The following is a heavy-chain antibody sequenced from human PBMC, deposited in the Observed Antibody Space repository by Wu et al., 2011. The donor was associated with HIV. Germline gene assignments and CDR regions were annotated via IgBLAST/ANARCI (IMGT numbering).Heavy chain of an antibody. Sequence: QVQLVQSGAEVKKPGSSVKVSCKASGGTFSSYAISWVRQAPGQGLEWMGGIIPLFGTANYAQKFQGRVTITTDESTSTAYMDLSSLRSEDTAVYYCASDYVVRGVPPYYFDYWGQGTLVTVSS. CDR1: GGTFSSYA. V-gene: IGHV1-69*05. CDR3: ASDYVVRGVPPYYFDY. D-gene: IGHD3-10*01. J-gene: IGHJ4*02. CDR2: IIPLFGTA.